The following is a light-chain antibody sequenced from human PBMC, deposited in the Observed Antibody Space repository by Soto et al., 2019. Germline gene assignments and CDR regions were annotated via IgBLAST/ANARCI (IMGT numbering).Light chain of an antibody. V-gene: IGKV2-30*02. CDR1: QSLLRNDGNTY. CDR2: KVS. J-gene: IGKJ4*01. Sequence: DVVMTQSPLSLPVTLGQPASISCRSSQSLLRNDGNTYLNWFHQRPGLSPRRLIYKVSNRDSGVPDRFSGSGSGTDFTLKISRVEAEDVGVYYCMQDTPWPLTFGGGTKVEIK. CDR3: MQDTPWPLT.